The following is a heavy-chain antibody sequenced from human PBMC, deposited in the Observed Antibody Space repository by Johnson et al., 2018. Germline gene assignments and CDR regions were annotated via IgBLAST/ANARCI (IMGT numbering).Heavy chain of an antibody. V-gene: IGHV3-30*18. CDR1: GFTFSSYG. CDR2: ISYDGSKK. D-gene: IGHD3-16*01. J-gene: IGHJ1*01. Sequence: VQLGESGGGVVQPGRSLRLSCTASGFTFSSYGIHWVRQAPRKGLEWVGVISYDGSKKYYAESVKGRFTISRDNAKNTLYLQMNSLRGEDTAVYYCAKDIEGQWRLRLGTYFQHWGQGTLVTVSS. CDR3: AKDIEGQWRLRLGTYFQH.